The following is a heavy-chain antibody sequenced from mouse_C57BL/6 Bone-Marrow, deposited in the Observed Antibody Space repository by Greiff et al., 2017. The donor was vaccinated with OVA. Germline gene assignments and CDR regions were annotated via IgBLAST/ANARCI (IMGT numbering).Heavy chain of an antibody. CDR1: GFTFSDYY. V-gene: IGHV5-16*01. CDR2: INYDGSST. J-gene: IGHJ1*03. CDR3: ARDDYGSSYWYFDV. D-gene: IGHD1-1*01. Sequence: EVQVVESEGGLVQPGSSLKLSCTASGFTFSDYYMAWVRQVPEKGLEWVANINYDGSSTYYLDSLKSRFIISRDNAKNILYLQMRSLKSEDTATYYCARDDYGSSYWYFDVWGTGTTVTVSS.